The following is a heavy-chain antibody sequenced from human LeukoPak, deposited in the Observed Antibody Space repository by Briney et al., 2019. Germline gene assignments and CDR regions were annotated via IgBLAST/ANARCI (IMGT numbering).Heavy chain of an antibody. CDR1: GGSINGGGGYY. CDR3: ARRGSGSGYNGVSGFDY. J-gene: IGHJ4*02. V-gene: IGHV4-31*03. CDR2: IYYSGNT. D-gene: IGHD3-22*01. Sequence: SETLSLTCTVSGGSINGGGGYYWSWIRQRPGKGLEWIGYIYYSGNTYYSPSLRSRVTISVDTSKNQFSLKLNSVTAADTAVYYCARRGSGSGYNGVSGFDYWGQGTLVTVSS.